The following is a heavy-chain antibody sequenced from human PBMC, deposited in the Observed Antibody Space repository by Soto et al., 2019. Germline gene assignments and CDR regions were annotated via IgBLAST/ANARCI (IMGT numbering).Heavy chain of an antibody. CDR1: GFTFSSYV. V-gene: IGHV3-33*01. J-gene: IGHJ4*02. Sequence: QVQLVESEGGVVQPGRSLRLSCAASGFTFSSYVMHWVRQAPGKGLEWVAVIWYDGSNKYYADSVKGRFTISRDTSKNTVYLQMNSLRVEDTAVYYCARDMDHNFDYWGRGTLVTVSS. CDR3: ARDMDHNFDY. CDR2: IWYDGSNK. D-gene: IGHD2-2*03.